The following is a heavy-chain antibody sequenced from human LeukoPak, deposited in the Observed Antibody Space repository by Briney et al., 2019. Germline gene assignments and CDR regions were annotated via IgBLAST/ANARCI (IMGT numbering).Heavy chain of an antibody. D-gene: IGHD6-13*01. CDR1: GFTFSSYS. Sequence: GGSLRLSCAAPGFTFSSYSMNWVRQAPGKGLEWVSSISSSSSYIYYADSVKGRFTISRDNAKNSLYLQMNSLRAEDTAVYYCARDWGYSSSWYIMGAFDIWGQGTMVTVSS. CDR2: ISSSSSYI. V-gene: IGHV3-21*01. J-gene: IGHJ3*02. CDR3: ARDWGYSSSWYIMGAFDI.